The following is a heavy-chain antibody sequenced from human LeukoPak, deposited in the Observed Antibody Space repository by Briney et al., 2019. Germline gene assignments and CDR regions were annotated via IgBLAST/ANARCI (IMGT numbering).Heavy chain of an antibody. J-gene: IGHJ4*02. D-gene: IGHD3-22*01. V-gene: IGHV4-31*03. CDR3: ARGGPGYYDSSGYTRFDY. CDR1: GGSISSGGYY. CDR2: IYYSGST. Sequence: SQTLSLTCTVSGGSISSGGYYWRWIRQHPGKGLEWIGYIYYSGSTYYNPSLKSRVTISVDTSKNQFSLELGSVAGEDTAVYYCARGGPGYYDSSGYTRFDYWGQGTLVSVSS.